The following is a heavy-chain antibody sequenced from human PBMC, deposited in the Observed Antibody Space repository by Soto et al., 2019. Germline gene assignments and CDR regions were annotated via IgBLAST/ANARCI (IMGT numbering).Heavy chain of an antibody. CDR1: GGSISSYY. D-gene: IGHD4-17*01. CDR2: IYYSGST. Sequence: SSGTPSPTCPVPGGSISSYYWSWIRQPPGKGLEWIGYIYYSGSTNYNPSLKSRVTISVDTSKNQFSLKLSSVTAADTAVYYCARVWTNDYGGNPGLFDYWGQGTLVTVSS. J-gene: IGHJ4*02. CDR3: ARVWTNDYGGNPGLFDY. V-gene: IGHV4-59*01.